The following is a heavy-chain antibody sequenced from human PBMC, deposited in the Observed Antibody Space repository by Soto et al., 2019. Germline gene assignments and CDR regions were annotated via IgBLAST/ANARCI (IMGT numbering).Heavy chain of an antibody. D-gene: IGHD6-13*01. CDR2: IYWDDDK. CDR3: AHGPKYSSSWKY. J-gene: IGHJ4*02. Sequence: TLSLTCTVSGGSVSSGNYYWSWIRQPPGKALEWLALIYWDDDKRYSPSLKSRLTITKDTSKNQVVLTMTNMDPVDTATYYCAHGPKYSSSWKYWGQGTLVTVSS. CDR1: GGSVSSGNYY. V-gene: IGHV2-5*08.